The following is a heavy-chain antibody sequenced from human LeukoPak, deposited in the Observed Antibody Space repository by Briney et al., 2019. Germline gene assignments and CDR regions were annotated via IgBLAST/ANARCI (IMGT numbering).Heavy chain of an antibody. Sequence: SETLSLTCTVSGGSISSYYWSWIRQPPGKGLGWMGYIYTSGSTNYNPSLESRVTILVDTSKNQFSLKLSSVAAADTAVYYCARVINDFWSGHGAFDIWGQGTMVTVSS. CDR2: IYTSGST. J-gene: IGHJ3*02. D-gene: IGHD3-3*01. CDR1: GGSISSYY. V-gene: IGHV4-4*09. CDR3: ARVINDFWSGHGAFDI.